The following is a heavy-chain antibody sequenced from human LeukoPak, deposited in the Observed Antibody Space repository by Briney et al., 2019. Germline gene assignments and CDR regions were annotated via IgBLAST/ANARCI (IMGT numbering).Heavy chain of an antibody. Sequence: GGSLRLSCAASGFTFSSNPMTWVRQAPGKGLEWVSATGPSGGNSYYADSVKGRFTISRDSSKSTLYLQMNSLRVEDTAIYYCAEHPPYCSSTACYQYWGLGTLVTVSS. D-gene: IGHD2-21*01. CDR3: AEHPPYCSSTACYQY. J-gene: IGHJ4*02. V-gene: IGHV3-23*01. CDR1: GFTFSSNP. CDR2: TGPSGGNS.